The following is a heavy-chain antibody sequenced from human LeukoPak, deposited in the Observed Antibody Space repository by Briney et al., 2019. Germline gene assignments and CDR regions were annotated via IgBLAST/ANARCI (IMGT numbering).Heavy chain of an antibody. CDR2: ISGSGGST. J-gene: IGHJ4*02. CDR3: AKHSGSYSGGLPIDY. V-gene: IGHV3-23*01. Sequence: GGSLRLSCAASGFTFSSYAMSWVRQAPGQGLEWVSAISGSGGSTYYADSVKGRFTISRDNSKNTLYLQMNSLRAEDTAVYYCAKHSGSYSGGLPIDYWGQGTLVTVSS. CDR1: GFTFSSYA. D-gene: IGHD1-26*01.